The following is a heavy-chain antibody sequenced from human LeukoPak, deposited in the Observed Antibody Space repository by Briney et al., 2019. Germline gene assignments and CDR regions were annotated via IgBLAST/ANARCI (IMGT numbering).Heavy chain of an antibody. CDR3: ARQGEVVVVPAAIDYYYYYGMDV. CDR2: IYYSGST. Sequence: PSETLSLTCTVSGGSISSSSYYWGWIRQPPGKGLEWIGSIYYSGSTYYNPSLKSRVTISVDTSKNQFSLKLSSVTAADTAVYYCARQGEVVVVPAAIDYYYYYGMDVWGQGTTVTVSS. CDR1: GGSISSSSYY. J-gene: IGHJ6*02. D-gene: IGHD2-2*01. V-gene: IGHV4-39*01.